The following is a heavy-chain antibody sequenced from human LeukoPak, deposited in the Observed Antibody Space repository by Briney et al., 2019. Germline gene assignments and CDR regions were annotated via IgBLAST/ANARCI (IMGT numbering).Heavy chain of an antibody. CDR3: ARGPSSDYYDSSGNAFDI. V-gene: IGHV1-8*01. Sequence: ASVKVSCNASGYTFTSYDINWVRQATGQGLEWMGWMNPNSGNTGYAQKFQGRVTMTRNTSISTAYMELSSLRSEDTAVYYCARGPSSDYYDSSGNAFDIWGQGTMVTVSS. CDR1: GYTFTSYD. J-gene: IGHJ3*02. D-gene: IGHD3-22*01. CDR2: MNPNSGNT.